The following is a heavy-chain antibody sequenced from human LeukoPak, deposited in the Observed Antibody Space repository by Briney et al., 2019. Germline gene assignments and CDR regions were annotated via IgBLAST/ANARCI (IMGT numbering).Heavy chain of an antibody. D-gene: IGHD3-22*01. CDR3: ARDHSGYYDSSGYYWGAGAFDI. CDR1: GGSISSGDYY. CDR2: IYYSGST. V-gene: IGHV4-30-4*08. J-gene: IGHJ3*02. Sequence: KPSETLSLTCTVSGGSISSGDYYWSWIRQPPGKGLEWIGYIYYSGSTYYNPSLKSRVTISVDTSKNQFSLKLSSVTAADTAVYYCARDHSGYYDSSGYYWGAGAFDIWGQGTMVAVSS.